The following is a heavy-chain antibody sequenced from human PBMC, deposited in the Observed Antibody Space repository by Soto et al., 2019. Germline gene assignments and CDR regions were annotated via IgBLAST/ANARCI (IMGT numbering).Heavy chain of an antibody. J-gene: IGHJ6*03. CDR2: IIPIVGLA. V-gene: IGHV1-69*02. D-gene: IGHD2-8*01. CDR1: GYTFSSYS. CDR3: ASASGVGFMEV. Sequence: ASLKVACNAAGYTFSSYSISCVRQAPGQGLELIGRIIPIVGLANYAQKFQGRVTITADKSTSTAYMDLSSLRSEDTAVYYCASASGVGFMEVWGSGTTVTVSS.